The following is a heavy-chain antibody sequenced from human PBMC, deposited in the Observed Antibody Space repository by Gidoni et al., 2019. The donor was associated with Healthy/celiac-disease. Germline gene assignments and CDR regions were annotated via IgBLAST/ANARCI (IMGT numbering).Heavy chain of an antibody. CDR3: AKDVSVLWFGELPFYYYYGMDV. Sequence: EVQLLESGGGLVQPGGSLRLSCAASGFTFSSYAMSWVRQAPGKGLGWVSAISGSGGSTYYADSVKGRFTISRDNSKNTLYLQMNSLRAEDTAVYYCAKDVSVLWFGELPFYYYYGMDVWGQGTTVTVSS. D-gene: IGHD3-10*01. V-gene: IGHV3-23*01. CDR2: ISGSGGST. CDR1: GFTFSSYA. J-gene: IGHJ6*02.